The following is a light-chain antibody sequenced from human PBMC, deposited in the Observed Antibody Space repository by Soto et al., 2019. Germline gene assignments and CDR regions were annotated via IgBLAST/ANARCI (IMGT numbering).Light chain of an antibody. CDR1: SGSIASSY. J-gene: IGLJ2*01. V-gene: IGLV6-57*01. CDR3: QSYDGSTPVV. Sequence: NFMLTQPHSVSESPGKTVIISCTRSSGSIASSYVQWFQQRPGSSPTTVIYENHQRPSGVSDRFSGSVDSSSNSASLTISGLKTEDAGDYYCQSYDGSTPVVVGGGTKLTVL. CDR2: ENH.